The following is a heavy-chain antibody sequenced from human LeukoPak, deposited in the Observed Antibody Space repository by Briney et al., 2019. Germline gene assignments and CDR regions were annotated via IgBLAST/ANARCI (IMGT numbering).Heavy chain of an antibody. CDR1: GNTFIGYY. D-gene: IGHD5-12*01. CDR2: INPNSGGT. V-gene: IGHV1-2*06. Sequence: ASVKVSCKASGNTFIGYYIHWVRQAPGQGLEWMGRINPNSGGTNYLQKFQDRVTMTRDTSISTAYMELSRLRSDDTAIYYCAQRGYSGYYYGLDVWGQGTLVTVSS. J-gene: IGHJ6*02. CDR3: AQRGYSGYYYGLDV.